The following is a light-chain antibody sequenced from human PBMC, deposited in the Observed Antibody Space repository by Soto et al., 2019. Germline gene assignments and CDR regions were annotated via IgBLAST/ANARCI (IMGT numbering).Light chain of an antibody. Sequence: DIQLTQSPSSLSASIGDRVTITCRASQTINKYLNWYQQKPGKAPTLLIYGASSLHSGVTARFSGSGSGTDFTLTISSVQPEDFGSYYCQQSYSTPHTFGLGTKLQI. CDR1: QTINKY. V-gene: IGKV1-39*01. CDR3: QQSYSTPHT. CDR2: GAS. J-gene: IGKJ2*01.